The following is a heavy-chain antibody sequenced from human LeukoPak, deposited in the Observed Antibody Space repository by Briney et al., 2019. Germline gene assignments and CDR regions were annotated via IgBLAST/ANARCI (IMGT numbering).Heavy chain of an antibody. Sequence: GASVKVSCKTSGGTFSSYAISWVRQAPGQGPEWIGGIIPISGTAKYAQKLQGRVTISADMSTGTAYMELSSLSSEDTADYYCAGSYNTYYAQDYWGQGALVTVSS. CDR1: GGTFSSYA. D-gene: IGHD1-14*01. CDR2: IIPISGTA. CDR3: AGSYNTYYAQDY. V-gene: IGHV1-69*06. J-gene: IGHJ4*02.